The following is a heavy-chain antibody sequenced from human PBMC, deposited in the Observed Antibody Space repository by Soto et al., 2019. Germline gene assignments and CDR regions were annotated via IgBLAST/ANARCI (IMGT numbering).Heavy chain of an antibody. J-gene: IGHJ6*02. D-gene: IGHD3-3*01. CDR3: ARDRYYDFWSGYSPHPKNYYYYYGMDV. V-gene: IGHV1-2*04. Sequence: ASVKVSCKASGYTFTGYYMHWVRQAPGQGLEWMGWINPNSGGTNYAQKFQGWVTMTRDTSISTAYMELSRLRSDDTAVYYCARDRYYDFWSGYSPHPKNYYYYYGMDVWGQGTTVTVSS. CDR2: INPNSGGT. CDR1: GYTFTGYY.